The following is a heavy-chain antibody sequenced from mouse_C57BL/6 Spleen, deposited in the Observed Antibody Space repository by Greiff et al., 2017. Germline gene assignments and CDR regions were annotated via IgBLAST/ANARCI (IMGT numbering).Heavy chain of an antibody. D-gene: IGHD4-1*01. CDR2: IWSDGST. Sequence: QVQLKESGPGLVAPSQSLSITCTVSGFSLTSYGVHWVRQPPGKGLEWLVVIWSDGSTTYNSALNSRLSISKDNSKSQVFLKMNSLQTDDTAMYYCARHPPHWDYAMDYWGQGTSVTVSS. CDR3: ARHPPHWDYAMDY. CDR1: GFSLTSYG. J-gene: IGHJ4*01. V-gene: IGHV2-6-1*01.